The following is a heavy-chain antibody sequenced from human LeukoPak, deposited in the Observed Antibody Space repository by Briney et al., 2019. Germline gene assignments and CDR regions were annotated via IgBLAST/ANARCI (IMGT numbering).Heavy chain of an antibody. CDR1: GGSFSNYY. CDR3: ARGYGSSWYYFDY. J-gene: IGHJ4*02. Sequence: PSETLSLTCAVYGGSFSNYYWSWIRQPPGKGLEWIGEINHSGSTNYNPSLKSRVTISVDTSKNQFSLKLSSMTAADTAVYYCARGYGSSWYYFDYWGQGTLVTVSS. CDR2: INHSGST. D-gene: IGHD6-13*01. V-gene: IGHV4-34*01.